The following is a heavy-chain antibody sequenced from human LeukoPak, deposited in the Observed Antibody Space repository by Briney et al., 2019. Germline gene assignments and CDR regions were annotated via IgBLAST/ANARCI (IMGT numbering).Heavy chain of an antibody. CDR3: ARESEPAGLAFDI. V-gene: IGHV3-66*01. D-gene: IGHD1-14*01. CDR2: IYRDGNT. J-gene: IGHJ3*02. Sequence: GGSLRLSCAASVFTVSNNYMSWVRQAPGKGLEWVSLIYRDGNTNYADSVKGRFAISRDKSKNTLSLQMNSLRAEDTAVYYCARESEPAGLAFDIWGQGTMVTVSS. CDR1: VFTVSNNY.